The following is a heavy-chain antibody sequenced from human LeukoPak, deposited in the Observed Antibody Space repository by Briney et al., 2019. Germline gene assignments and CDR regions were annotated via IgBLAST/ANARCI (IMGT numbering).Heavy chain of an antibody. Sequence: GGSLRLSCAASGFTFSTYAMSWVRQAPGKGLEGVSVISNSGDSTAYADSVKGRFTISRDNSKNTLYLQMNSLRADDTAVYYCAKDLLSQQVARCFDYWGQGTLVTVSS. CDR1: GFTFSTYA. D-gene: IGHD6-13*01. CDR3: AKDLLSQQVARCFDY. V-gene: IGHV3-23*01. J-gene: IGHJ4*02. CDR2: ISNSGDST.